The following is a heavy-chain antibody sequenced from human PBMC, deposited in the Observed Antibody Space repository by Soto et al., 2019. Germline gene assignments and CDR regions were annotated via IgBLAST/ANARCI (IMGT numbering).Heavy chain of an antibody. CDR1: GGSISSSSYY. J-gene: IGHJ6*02. CDR2: IYYSGST. V-gene: IGHV4-39*01. D-gene: IGHD3-3*01. Sequence: PSETLSLTCTVSGGSISSSSYYWGWIRQPPGKGLEWIGSIYYSGSTYYNPSLKSRVTISVDTSKNQFSLKLSSVTAADTAVYYCARYNRSGYRTGYYYGMDVWGQGTTVTVSS. CDR3: ARYNRSGYRTGYYYGMDV.